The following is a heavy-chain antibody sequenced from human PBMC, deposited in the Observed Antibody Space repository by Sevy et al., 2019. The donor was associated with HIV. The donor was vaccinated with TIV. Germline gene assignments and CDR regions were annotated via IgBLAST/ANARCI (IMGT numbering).Heavy chain of an antibody. J-gene: IGHJ4*02. Sequence: ASVKVSYKVSGYTLTEFSIHWVRQAPGKGLEWMGGFDPGDGDAETPYAQKFRDRLTMTADTSTDTVYMELSSLRSEDTAVYYCATDTTGYHSTLDYWGQGTLVTVSS. CDR2: FDPGDGDAET. D-gene: IGHD3-9*01. V-gene: IGHV1-24*01. CDR3: ATDTTGYHSTLDY. CDR1: GYTLTEFS.